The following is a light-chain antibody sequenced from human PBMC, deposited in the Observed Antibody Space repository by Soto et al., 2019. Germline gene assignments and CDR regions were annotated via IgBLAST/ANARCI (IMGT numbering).Light chain of an antibody. Sequence: EIVLTQSPATLSLSPGERATLSCRASQSVSDSLAWYQQEPGQAPRLLIYDVSYRATGIPVRFSGSGSGTDFTLTISSLEPEDFAVYYCQQRSDWLPITFGQGTRLEIK. CDR3: QQRSDWLPIT. CDR2: DVS. J-gene: IGKJ5*01. CDR1: QSVSDS. V-gene: IGKV3-11*01.